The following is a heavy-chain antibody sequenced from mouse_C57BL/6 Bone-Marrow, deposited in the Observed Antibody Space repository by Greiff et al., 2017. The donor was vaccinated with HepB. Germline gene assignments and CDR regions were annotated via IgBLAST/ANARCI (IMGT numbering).Heavy chain of an antibody. CDR1: GYTFTSYW. V-gene: IGHV1-74*01. Sequence: VQLQQPGAGLVQPGASVKVSCKASGYTFTSYWMHWVKQRPGQGLEWIGRIHPSDSDTNYNQKFKGKATLTVDTSSSTAYMQLSSLTSEDSAVYYCANLCITTVEAKREVDYWGQGTTLTVSS. CDR3: ANLCITTVEAKREVDY. D-gene: IGHD1-1*01. CDR2: IHPSDSDT. J-gene: IGHJ2*01.